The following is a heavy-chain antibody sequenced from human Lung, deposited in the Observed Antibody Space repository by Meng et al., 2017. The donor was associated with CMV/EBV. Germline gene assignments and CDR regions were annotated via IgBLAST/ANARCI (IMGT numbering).Heavy chain of an antibody. V-gene: IGHV3-74*03. J-gene: IGHJ4*02. D-gene: IGHD3-22*01. Sequence: VERVGSGGGLVQPGGSLVLSCAASGVTFSNYWMHWVRQVPGKAPVWVSRIDSQESSMTYADSVKGRFTVSRDNGKNTLYLQMNSLRIEDTAVYYCVREGGQWFYWGQGTLVTVSS. CDR1: GVTFSNYW. CDR2: IDSQESSM. CDR3: VREGGQWFY.